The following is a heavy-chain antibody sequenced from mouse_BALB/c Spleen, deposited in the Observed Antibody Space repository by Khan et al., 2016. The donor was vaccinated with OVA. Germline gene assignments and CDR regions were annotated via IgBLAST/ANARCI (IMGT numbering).Heavy chain of an antibody. CDR1: GFSLTDYA. CDR3: AKDPPYYGLDY. CDR2: IWAGGCT. V-gene: IGHV2-6-5*01. J-gene: IGHJ4*01. Sequence: QVQLKQSGPGLVAPSQSLSITCPVSGFSLTDYAVSWIRQPPGKGLEWLGVIWAGGCTYYYSVLKSRLSISKDNSKSQVFVKENSLQTDDTAMYYCAKDPPYYGLDYWGQGTSVTVSS.